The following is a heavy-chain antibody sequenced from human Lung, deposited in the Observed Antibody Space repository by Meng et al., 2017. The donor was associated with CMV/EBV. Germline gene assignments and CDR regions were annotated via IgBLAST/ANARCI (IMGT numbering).Heavy chain of an antibody. CDR2: INEDGTTT. CDR1: GFTFSSFW. Sequence: GESLKISCAASGFTFSSFWVHWVRQVPGKGLVWVSRINEDGTTTNYADSVKGRFTISRDNARNTVYLQMNSLKVEDTAVYYCARDIGGVSGYWGQGTMVTVDS. V-gene: IGHV3-74*01. D-gene: IGHD3-3*01. J-gene: IGHJ4*02. CDR3: ARDIGGVSGY.